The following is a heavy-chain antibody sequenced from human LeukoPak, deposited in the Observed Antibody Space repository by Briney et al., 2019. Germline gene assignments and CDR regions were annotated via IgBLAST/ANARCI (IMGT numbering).Heavy chain of an antibody. Sequence: GASVKVSCKASGYTFTSYYMHWVRQAPGQELEWMGWINPNSGGTNYAQKFQGRVTMTRDTSISTAYMELSRLRSDDTAVYYCASIENYYGSGSYGSVDYWGQGTLVTVSS. CDR1: GYTFTSYY. V-gene: IGHV1-2*02. CDR2: INPNSGGT. D-gene: IGHD3-10*01. J-gene: IGHJ4*02. CDR3: ASIENYYGSGSYGSVDY.